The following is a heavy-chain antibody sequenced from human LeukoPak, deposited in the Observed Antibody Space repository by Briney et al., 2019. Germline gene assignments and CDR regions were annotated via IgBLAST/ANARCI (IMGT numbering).Heavy chain of an antibody. J-gene: IGHJ4*02. Sequence: ASVKVSCKASGYTFTGYYIHWVRQAPGQGLEWMGWINPDSGGTYYAQKFQGRVTMTRDTSISTAYMELSRLRSDDTAVYYCANIMPGYYNEYWGQGTLVTVSS. V-gene: IGHV1-2*02. CDR1: GYTFTGYY. D-gene: IGHD3-9*01. CDR2: INPDSGGT. CDR3: ANIMPGYYNEY.